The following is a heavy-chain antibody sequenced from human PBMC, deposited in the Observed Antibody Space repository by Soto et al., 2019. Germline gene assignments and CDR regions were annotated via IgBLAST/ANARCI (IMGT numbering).Heavy chain of an antibody. J-gene: IGHJ6*02. CDR2: IYTSASI. D-gene: IGHD6-19*01. Sequence: SETLSLTCSVSGADINTYSWTWIRQPAGKGLEWIGRIYTSASINYNPSLKGRVTLSVDTSTNQVSLRLASVTAADTAIYYCARDREAGYNFYYGMDVWGQGTTVTSP. CDR3: ARDREAGYNFYYGMDV. CDR1: GADINTYS. V-gene: IGHV4-4*07.